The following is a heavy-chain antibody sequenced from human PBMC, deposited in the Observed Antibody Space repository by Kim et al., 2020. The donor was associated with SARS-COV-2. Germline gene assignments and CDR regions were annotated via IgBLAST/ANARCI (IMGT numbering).Heavy chain of an antibody. D-gene: IGHD3-3*01. Sequence: ASVKVSCKASGYTFTSYGISWVRQAPGQGLEWMGWISAYNGNTNYAQQLQGRVTMTTDTSTSTAYMELRSLRSDDTAVYYCARDRPYYYDFCSGYPGYYGMDVWGQEATVTVSS. V-gene: IGHV1-18*01. CDR2: ISAYNGNT. CDR3: ARDRPYYYDFCSGYPGYYGMDV. CDR1: GYTFTSYG. J-gene: IGHJ6*02.